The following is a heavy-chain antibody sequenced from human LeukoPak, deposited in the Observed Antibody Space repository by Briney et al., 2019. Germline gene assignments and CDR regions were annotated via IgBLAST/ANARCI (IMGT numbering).Heavy chain of an antibody. J-gene: IGHJ4*02. CDR3: ITAAENDLDY. V-gene: IGHV1-2*02. D-gene: IGHD6-13*01. Sequence: GASVKVSCKASGYTFTNFYLHWVRQAPGQGLEWMGWINPNSGGTNYAQRFQGRVTATRDTSISTAFMELSRLTSDDTAVYYCITAAENDLDYWGQGTLVTVSS. CDR2: INPNSGGT. CDR1: GYTFTNFY.